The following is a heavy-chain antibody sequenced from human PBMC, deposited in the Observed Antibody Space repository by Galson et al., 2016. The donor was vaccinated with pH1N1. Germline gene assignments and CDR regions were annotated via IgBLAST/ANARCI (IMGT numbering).Heavy chain of an antibody. CDR1: GGSIGGGYYI. CDR3: ARARPTWDPLADAFDI. V-gene: IGHV4-61*02. Sequence: LTCTVSGGSIGGGYYIWTWIRQPAGKGLGWIGRVFASGNTNYNPSLKGRVTISLDTSKSQFSLKLSSVTAADTAVYYCARARPTWDPLADAFDIWGQGTVVTVSS. CDR2: VFASGNT. J-gene: IGHJ3*02. D-gene: IGHD1-26*01.